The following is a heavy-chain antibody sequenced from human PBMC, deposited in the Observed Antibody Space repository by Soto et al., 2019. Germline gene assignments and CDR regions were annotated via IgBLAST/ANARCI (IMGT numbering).Heavy chain of an antibody. CDR3: ARDSLALFDS. D-gene: IGHD5-12*01. Sequence: QAQLQESGPGLVKTSETLSLTCTVSDGSVSSGNYYWTWIQQPPGKGLEWIGYIHSSGSTLYNPSLKSRVFISVDTSMNQFSLKLTSVTAADTALYFCARDSLALFDSWGQGTLVTVSS. CDR2: IHSSGST. V-gene: IGHV4-61*01. J-gene: IGHJ4*02. CDR1: DGSVSSGNYY.